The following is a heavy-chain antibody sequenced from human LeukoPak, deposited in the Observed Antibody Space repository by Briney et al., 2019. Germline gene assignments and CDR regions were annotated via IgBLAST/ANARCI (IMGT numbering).Heavy chain of an antibody. CDR3: ARARIVVVPAAIGWLGGYYYYYYMDV. J-gene: IGHJ6*03. V-gene: IGHV6-1*01. CDR2: TYYRSKWYN. CDR1: GDSVSSNSAA. D-gene: IGHD2-2*01. Sequence: SQTLSLTCAISGDSVSSNSAAWNWIRQSPSRGLEWLGRTYYRSKWYNDYAVSVKSRITINPDTSKYQFSLQLNSVTPEDTAVYYCARARIVVVPAAIGWLGGYYYYYYMDVWGKGTTVTVSS.